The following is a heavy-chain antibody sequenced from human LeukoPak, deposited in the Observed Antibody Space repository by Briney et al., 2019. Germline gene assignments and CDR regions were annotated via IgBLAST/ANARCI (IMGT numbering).Heavy chain of an antibody. CDR2: IYYSGST. CDR1: GGSISSSY. Sequence: SETLSLTCSVSGGSISSSYWSWIRQPPGKGLEWIGYIYYSGSTNYNPSLKSRVTISVDTSKNQFSLKLSSVTAADTAVYYCARYNYDFWSGYSKWFDPWGQGTLVTVSS. D-gene: IGHD3-3*01. V-gene: IGHV4-59*01. CDR3: ARYNYDFWSGYSKWFDP. J-gene: IGHJ5*02.